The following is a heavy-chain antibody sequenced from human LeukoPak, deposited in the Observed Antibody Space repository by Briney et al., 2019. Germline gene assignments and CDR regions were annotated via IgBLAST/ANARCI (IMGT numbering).Heavy chain of an antibody. Sequence: GGSLRLSCTASGFTFGDYVMSWVRQAPGKGLEWVGFIRSKAYGGTTEYAASVKGRFTISRDDSKSIAYLQMNSLKTEDTAVYYCTTDFGRFPDYLGIDYWGQGTLVTVSS. J-gene: IGHJ4*02. CDR3: TTDFGRFPDYLGIDY. D-gene: IGHD3-16*01. CDR2: IRSKAYGGTT. V-gene: IGHV3-49*04. CDR1: GFTFGDYV.